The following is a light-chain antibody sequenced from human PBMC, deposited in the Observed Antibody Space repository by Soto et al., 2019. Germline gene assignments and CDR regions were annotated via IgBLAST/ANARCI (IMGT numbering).Light chain of an antibody. J-gene: IGLJ1*01. Sequence: QSVLTQPASVSGAPGQSITISCTGTSSDVGAFNFVSWHHQHPGKAPKLMIYNVYDRPSGVSYRFSGSKYGNTASLTISGLQGEDEADYYCSSYTVSRTYVFGNGTKLTVL. V-gene: IGLV2-14*03. CDR2: NVY. CDR3: SSYTVSRTYV. CDR1: SSDVGAFNF.